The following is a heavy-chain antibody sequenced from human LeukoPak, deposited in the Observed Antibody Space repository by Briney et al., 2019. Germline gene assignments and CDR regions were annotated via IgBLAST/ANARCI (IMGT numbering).Heavy chain of an antibody. CDR2: IIPILGIA. J-gene: IGHJ4*02. Sequence: ASVKVSCKASGGTFSSYAISWVRQAPGQGLEWMGRIIPILGIANYAQKFQGRVTITADKSTSTAYMELGSLRSEDTAVYYCARGGITGTTNFDYWGQGTLVTVSS. CDR3: ARGGITGTTNFDY. V-gene: IGHV1-69*04. D-gene: IGHD1-7*01. CDR1: GGTFSSYA.